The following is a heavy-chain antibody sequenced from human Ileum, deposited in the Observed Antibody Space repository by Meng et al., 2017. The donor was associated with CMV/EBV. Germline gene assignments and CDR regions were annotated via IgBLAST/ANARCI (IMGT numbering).Heavy chain of an antibody. Sequence: GESLKISCAASGFTFDDYAMHWVRQAPGKGLEYVSAISSDGGSTYYADSVKGRFTISRDNSKNTLDLQMDSLRAEDMAVYYCARAGSGYYDYWGRGTLVTVSS. CDR3: ARAGSGYYDY. CDR1: GFTFDDYA. J-gene: IGHJ4*02. V-gene: IGHV3-64*02. D-gene: IGHD3-3*01. CDR2: ISSDGGST.